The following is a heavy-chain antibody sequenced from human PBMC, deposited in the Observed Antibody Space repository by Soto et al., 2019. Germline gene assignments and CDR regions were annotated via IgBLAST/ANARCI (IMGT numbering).Heavy chain of an antibody. CDR1: GGTFSSSA. CDR3: ARDNDRLQLGGNYYYSLYV. CDR2: IIPLFRTP. D-gene: IGHD4-4*01. Sequence: QVQLVQSGAEMKEPGSSVKVSCKTSGGTFSSSAISWLRQAPGQGLEWMGGIIPLFRTPDYAQKFQGRVTIAADESTSTAYMELSSLRSEDTAVYYCARDNDRLQLGGNYYYSLYVWGQGTTITVSS. V-gene: IGHV1-69*12. J-gene: IGHJ6*02.